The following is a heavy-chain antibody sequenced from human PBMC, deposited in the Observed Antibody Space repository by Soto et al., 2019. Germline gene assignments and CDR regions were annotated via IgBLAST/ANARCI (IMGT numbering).Heavy chain of an antibody. CDR1: GGTFSSYT. CDR3: ARSDCSSTSCYSNWFDP. D-gene: IGHD2-2*02. CDR2: IIPILGIA. Sequence: ASVKVSCKASGGTFSSYTISWVRQAPGQGLEWMGRIIPILGIANYAQKFQGRVTITADKSTSTAYMELSSLRSEDTAVYYCARSDCSSTSCYSNWFDPWGQGSLVTVSS. J-gene: IGHJ5*02. V-gene: IGHV1-69*02.